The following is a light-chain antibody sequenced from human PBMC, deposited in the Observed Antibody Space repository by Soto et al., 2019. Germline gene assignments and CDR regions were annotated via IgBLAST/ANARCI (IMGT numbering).Light chain of an antibody. CDR3: QQYNNWPRT. CDR2: GAS. J-gene: IGKJ1*01. CDR1: QSVSSD. V-gene: IGKV3-15*01. Sequence: IMLSQSPAAVSLSQGERATLSCRASQSVSSDLAWYHQKPGQAPRLLIYGASTRATGIPARFSGSGSGTEFTLTINSLQSEDFAVYYCQQYNNWPRTFGQGTKV.